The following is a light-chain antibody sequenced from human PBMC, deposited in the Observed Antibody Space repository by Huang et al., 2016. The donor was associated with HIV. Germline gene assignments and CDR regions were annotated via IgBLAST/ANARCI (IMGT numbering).Light chain of an antibody. J-gene: IGKJ1*01. CDR2: DTS. CDR3: QQYGNWPPWT. V-gene: IGKV3-15*01. Sequence: IVMTQFPATLAVSPGERATLSCRASQSISNNLVWYQQKPGQAPRLLIYDTSARATCVPPRFSGSGSGTDFTLTISSLQSEDFAVYYCQQYGNWPPWTFGQGTKVEMK. CDR1: QSISNN.